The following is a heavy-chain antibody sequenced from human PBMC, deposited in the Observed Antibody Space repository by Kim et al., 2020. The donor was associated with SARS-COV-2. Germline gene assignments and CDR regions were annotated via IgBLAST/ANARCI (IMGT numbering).Heavy chain of an antibody. V-gene: IGHV1-69*13. J-gene: IGHJ4*02. Sequence: SVKVSCKASGGTFSSYAISWVRQAPGQGLEWMGGIIPIFGTTNYAQKFQGRVTIIADEPTSTAYMELSSLRSEDTAVYYCARGRDGYNSGDYWGQGTLVTVSS. CDR2: IIPIFGTT. D-gene: IGHD5-12*01. CDR1: GGTFSSYA. CDR3: ARGRDGYNSGDY.